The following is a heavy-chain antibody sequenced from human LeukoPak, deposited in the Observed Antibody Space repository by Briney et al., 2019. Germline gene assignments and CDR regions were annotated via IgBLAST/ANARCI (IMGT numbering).Heavy chain of an antibody. CDR2: IYPGDSDT. CDR3: ARRGYYESSGYYNFDY. CDR1: GYSFTNYW. J-gene: IGHJ4*02. V-gene: IGHV5-51*01. D-gene: IGHD3-22*01. Sequence: PGESLKISCKGSGYSFTNYWIAWVRQMPGKGLEWMGIIYPGDSDTRYSPSFQGQVTISADKSISTAYLQWSSLKASDTAMYYCARRGYYESSGYYNFDYWGQGTLVTVSS.